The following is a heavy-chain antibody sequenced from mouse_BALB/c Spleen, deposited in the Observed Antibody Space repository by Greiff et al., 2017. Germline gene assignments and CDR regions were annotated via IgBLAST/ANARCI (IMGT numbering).Heavy chain of an antibody. Sequence: VQRVESGAELVRPGVSVKISCKGSGYTFTDYAMHWVKQSHAKSLEWIGVISTYYGDASYNQKFKGKATMTVDKSSSTAYMELARLTSEDSAIYYCARDGNYLGYWGQGTTLTVSS. V-gene: IGHV1S137*01. J-gene: IGHJ2*01. CDR1: GYTFTDYA. CDR3: ARDGNYLGY. CDR2: ISTYYGDA. D-gene: IGHD2-1*01.